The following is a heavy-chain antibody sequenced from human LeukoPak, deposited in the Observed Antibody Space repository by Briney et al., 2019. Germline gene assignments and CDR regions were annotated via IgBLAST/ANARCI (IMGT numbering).Heavy chain of an antibody. CDR1: EFTFSSYG. CDR2: IRFDGSTK. CDR3: AKEGPTWGYSYGRGYYYYYMDV. Sequence: GGSLRLSCAASEFTFSSYGMHWVRQAPGKGLEWVAFIRFDGSTKYYADSVKGRFTISRDNSKNTLYLQMNSLRAEDTAVYYCAKEGPTWGYSYGRGYYYYYMDVWGKGTTVTISS. J-gene: IGHJ6*03. V-gene: IGHV3-30*02. D-gene: IGHD5-18*01.